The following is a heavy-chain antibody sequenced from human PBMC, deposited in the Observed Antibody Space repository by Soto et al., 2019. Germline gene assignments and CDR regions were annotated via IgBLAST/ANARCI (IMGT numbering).Heavy chain of an antibody. CDR2: INGGNGNT. CDR3: ARELQGLCYFDY. CDR1: EYTFTSYT. Sequence: ASVKVSCKASEYTFTSYTMHWVRQAPGQRLEWMGWINGGNGNTKYSQKFQGRVTITRDTSASTAYMELSSLRSDDTAVYYCARELQGLCYFDYWGQGTLVTVS. J-gene: IGHJ4*02. D-gene: IGHD4-4*01. V-gene: IGHV1-3*01.